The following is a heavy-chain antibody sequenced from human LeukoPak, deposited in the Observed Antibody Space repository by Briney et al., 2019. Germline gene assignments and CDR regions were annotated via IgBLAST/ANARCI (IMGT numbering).Heavy chain of an antibody. Sequence: ASVTVSCKASGYTFTNYAMHWVRQAPGQRIEWLGWISAGSGNTKYSQKFQGRVTITRDTSASTAYMELSGLRSEDTALYYCVSGISLSHWHYFDYWGQGTLVTVSS. CDR2: ISAGSGNT. CDR3: VSGISLSHWHYFDY. CDR1: GYTFTNYA. V-gene: IGHV1-3*01. D-gene: IGHD2-15*01. J-gene: IGHJ4*02.